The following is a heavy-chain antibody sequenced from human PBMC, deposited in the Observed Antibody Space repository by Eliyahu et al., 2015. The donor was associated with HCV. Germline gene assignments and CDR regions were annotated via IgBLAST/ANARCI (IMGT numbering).Heavy chain of an antibody. V-gene: IGHV4-59*01. CDR3: ASGGGGIAVTGTGGWFDP. J-gene: IGHJ5*02. Sequence: QVQLQESGPGLVKPSETLSLTCTVXGGSITTYXWSWIRQPPGKGLEWIGYIHYSGSTNYNPSLKSRVTMSLDTSKNQFSLNLTSVTAADTAMYYCASGGGGIAVTGTGGWFDPWGQGTLVTVSS. D-gene: IGHD6-19*01. CDR1: GGSITTYX. CDR2: IHYSGST.